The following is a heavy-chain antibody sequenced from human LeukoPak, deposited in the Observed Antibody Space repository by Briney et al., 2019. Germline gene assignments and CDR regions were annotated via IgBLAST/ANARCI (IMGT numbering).Heavy chain of an antibody. V-gene: IGHV3-23*01. J-gene: IGHJ2*01. CDR3: AKRFGVYWFFDL. D-gene: IGHD3-16*01. CDR2: ISASDDST. CDR1: GFHFSRYW. Sequence: GGSLRLSCEVSGFHFSRYWMSWLRQAPGEGVVWVSSISASDDSTYYADSVKGRLTISRDNSMNTLYLQMNRLGADDTTIYYCAKRFGVYWFFDLWGRGTLVTVSS.